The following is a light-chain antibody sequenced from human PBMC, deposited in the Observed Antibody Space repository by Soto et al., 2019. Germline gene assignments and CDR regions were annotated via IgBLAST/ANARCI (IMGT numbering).Light chain of an antibody. CDR2: GAY. CDR1: QSVSSDY. CDR3: QQYGTSPTWT. J-gene: IGKJ1*01. Sequence: EIVLTQSPGTLSLSPGERATLSCRASQSVSSDYLAWYQQKPGQAPRLIIYGAYSRATGIPDRFSGSGSGTDFTLTISRLEPEDFAVYYCQQYGTSPTWTFGQGTKVDIK. V-gene: IGKV3-20*01.